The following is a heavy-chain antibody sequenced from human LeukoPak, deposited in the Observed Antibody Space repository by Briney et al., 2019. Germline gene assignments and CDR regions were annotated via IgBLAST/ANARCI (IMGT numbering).Heavy chain of an antibody. CDR3: AKGGKASGWYYFDY. CDR2: IKQDASEK. V-gene: IGHV3-7*01. J-gene: IGHJ4*02. CDR1: GFSFSNYW. Sequence: GGSLRLSCAASGFSFSNYWMSWVRQAPGKGLEWVANIKQDASEKNYVDSVKGRFTISRDNAKNSLYLQMNSLRVEDTAVYYCAKGGKASGWYYFDYWGQGTLVTVSS. D-gene: IGHD6-19*01.